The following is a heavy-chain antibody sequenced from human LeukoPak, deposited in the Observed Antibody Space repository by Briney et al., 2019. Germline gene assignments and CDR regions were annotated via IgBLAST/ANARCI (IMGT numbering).Heavy chain of an antibody. CDR2: ISYDGSNK. D-gene: IGHD2-2*01. V-gene: IGHV3-30-3*01. J-gene: IGHJ4*02. Sequence: GGSLRLSCAASGFTFSSYAMHWVRQAPGKELEWVAVISYDGSNKYYADSVKGRFTISRDNSKNTLYLQMNSLRAEDTAVYYCARPFCSSTSCSFDYWGQGTLVTVSS. CDR1: GFTFSSYA. CDR3: ARPFCSSTSCSFDY.